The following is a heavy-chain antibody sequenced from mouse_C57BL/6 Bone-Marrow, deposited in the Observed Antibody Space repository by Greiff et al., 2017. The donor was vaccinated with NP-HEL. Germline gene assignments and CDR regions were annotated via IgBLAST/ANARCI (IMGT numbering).Heavy chain of an antibody. CDR2: IFPGSGST. V-gene: IGHV1-75*01. Sequence: QVQLQQSGPELVKPGASVKISCKASGYTFTDYYINWVKQRPGQGLEWIGWIFPGSGSTYYNEKFKGKATLTVDKSSSTAYMLLSSLTSEDSAVYFCARESYGSSPCYAMDYWGQGTSVTVSS. CDR3: ARESYGSSPCYAMDY. D-gene: IGHD1-1*01. J-gene: IGHJ4*01. CDR1: GYTFTDYY.